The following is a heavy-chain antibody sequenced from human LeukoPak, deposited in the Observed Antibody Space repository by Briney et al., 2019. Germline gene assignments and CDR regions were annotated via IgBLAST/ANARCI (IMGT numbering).Heavy chain of an antibody. D-gene: IGHD7-27*01. CDR3: ARGGWGTYYFDY. J-gene: IGHJ4*02. Sequence: SETLSLTCTVSGGSFSNDYWSWIRQPPGKGLEWIGGINHSGSTNYNPSLKSRVTISVDTSKNQFSLKLSSVTAADTAVYYCARGGWGTYYFDYWGQGTLVTVSS. V-gene: IGHV4-34*01. CDR2: INHSGST. CDR1: GGSFSNDY.